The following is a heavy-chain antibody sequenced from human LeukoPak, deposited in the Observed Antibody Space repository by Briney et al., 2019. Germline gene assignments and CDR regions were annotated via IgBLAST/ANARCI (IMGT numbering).Heavy chain of an antibody. CDR2: ISSSGSTI. V-gene: IGHV3-48*03. CDR3: ARHFSVAESIDY. D-gene: IGHD6-19*01. Sequence: GGSLRLSCAASGFTFSSYEMNWVRQAPGKGLEWVSYISSSGSTIYYADSVKGRFTISRDNAKNSLYLQMNSLRAEDTAVYYCARHFSVAESIDYWGQGTLVTVSS. CDR1: GFTFSSYE. J-gene: IGHJ4*02.